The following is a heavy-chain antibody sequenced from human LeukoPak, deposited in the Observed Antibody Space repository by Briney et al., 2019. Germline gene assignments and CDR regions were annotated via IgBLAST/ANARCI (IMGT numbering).Heavy chain of an antibody. V-gene: IGHV3-7*01. Sequence: GGSLRLSCAVSGLIFNNSWMSWVRQAPGKGLEWVANIKQDGSEKFYVDSVKGRFTIPRDNAKNSLYLQMNSLRAEDTAVYYCARGGFLPDHWGHGTLVTVSS. CDR1: GLIFNNSW. CDR3: ARGGFLPDH. D-gene: IGHD3-10*01. CDR2: IKQDGSEK. J-gene: IGHJ4*01.